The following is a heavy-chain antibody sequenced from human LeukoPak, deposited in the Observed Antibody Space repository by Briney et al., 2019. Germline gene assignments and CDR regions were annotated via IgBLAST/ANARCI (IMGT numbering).Heavy chain of an antibody. V-gene: IGHV4-34*01. CDR1: GGSISSYY. D-gene: IGHD3/OR15-3a*01. CDR2: INHSGRT. Sequence: SEPLSPTCPVPGGSISSYYWTWIGRPPGKGLEGIGEINHSGRTNYNPSLKSRVTISVDTSKNQFSLKLSSVTAADTAVYYCARGGGLSRHNWFDPWGQGTLVTVSS. CDR3: ARGGGLSRHNWFDP. J-gene: IGHJ5*02.